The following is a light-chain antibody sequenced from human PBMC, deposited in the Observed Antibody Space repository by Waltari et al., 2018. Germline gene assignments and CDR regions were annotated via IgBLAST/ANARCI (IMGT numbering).Light chain of an antibody. CDR2: AAY. V-gene: IGKV1-39*01. J-gene: IGKJ2*01. CDR1: QSISSY. Sequence: DIQMTPSPSSLSASVGDRVTITCRASQSISSYLNWYQQKPGKAPKLLIYAAYSLQSGVPSRFSGSGSGTDFTLTISSLQPEDFATYYCQQSYSTPYTFGQGTKLEIK. CDR3: QQSYSTPYT.